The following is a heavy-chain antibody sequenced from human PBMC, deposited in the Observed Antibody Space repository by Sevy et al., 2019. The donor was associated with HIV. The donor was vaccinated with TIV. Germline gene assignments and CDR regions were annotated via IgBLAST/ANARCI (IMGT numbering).Heavy chain of an antibody. CDR3: AKMQGGSYNYYGMDV. J-gene: IGHJ6*02. D-gene: IGHD1-26*01. Sequence: GGSLRLSCAASGFIFSTYGIHWVRQAPGKGLEWVAVISFDGSDKYYADSVRGRLTNSRENSKNTLYQQMNSLRFEDTAIYYCAKMQGGSYNYYGMDVWGQGTTVTVSS. CDR1: GFIFSTYG. CDR2: ISFDGSDK. V-gene: IGHV3-30*18.